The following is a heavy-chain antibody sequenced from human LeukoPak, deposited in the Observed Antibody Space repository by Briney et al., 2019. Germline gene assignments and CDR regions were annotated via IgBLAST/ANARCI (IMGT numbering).Heavy chain of an antibody. Sequence: PGGSLRLSCTASGFAFSDYDMSWIRQSPGKGLEWVSYISRSGTTKSYADSVKGRFTISRDNARNSLYLQMNTLKAEDTAVYYCARDDSPEDSGRYFDALGIWGQGTMVTVSS. D-gene: IGHD3-10*01. CDR2: ISRSGTTK. V-gene: IGHV3-11*01. CDR3: ARDDSPEDSGRYFDALGI. J-gene: IGHJ3*02. CDR1: GFAFSDYD.